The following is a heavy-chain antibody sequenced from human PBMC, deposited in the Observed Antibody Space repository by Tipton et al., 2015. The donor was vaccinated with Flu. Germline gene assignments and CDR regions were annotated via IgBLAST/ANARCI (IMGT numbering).Heavy chain of an antibody. CDR1: GGSFSGYY. J-gene: IGHJ2*01. D-gene: IGHD6-13*01. CDR3: ARGQQLDGSFDL. V-gene: IGHV4-34*01. CDR2: INHSGST. Sequence: TLSLTCAVYGGSFSGYYWSWIRQPPGKGLEWIGEINHSGSTNYNPSLKSRVTISVDTSKNQFSLKLSSVTAADTAVYYCARGQQLDGSFDLGGRGTLVTVSS.